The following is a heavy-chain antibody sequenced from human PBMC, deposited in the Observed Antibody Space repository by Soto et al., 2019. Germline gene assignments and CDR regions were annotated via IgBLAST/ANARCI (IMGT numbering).Heavy chain of an antibody. CDR2: ISAYNGNT. CDR3: AGEVGITIFGVVTGLDY. D-gene: IGHD3-3*01. J-gene: IGHJ4*02. CDR1: GYTFTSYG. V-gene: IGHV1-18*01. Sequence: QVQLVQSGAEVKKPGASVKVSCKASGYTFTSYGISWVRQAPGQGLEWMGWISAYNGNTNYAQKLQGRVTMTTDTSTSTAYMELSSRRSDDTAVYYCAGEVGITIFGVVTGLDYWGQGALVTVSS.